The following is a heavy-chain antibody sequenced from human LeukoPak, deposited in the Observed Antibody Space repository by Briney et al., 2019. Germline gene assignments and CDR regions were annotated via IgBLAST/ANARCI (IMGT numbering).Heavy chain of an antibody. Sequence: LRLSCAASGFTFSSYSMNWVRQPPGKGLEWIGYIYYSGSTYYNPSLKSRVTISVDTSKNQFSLKLSSVTAADTAVYYCARERYGYPGYWGQGTLVTVSS. CDR2: IYYSGST. CDR3: ARERYGYPGY. D-gene: IGHD5-24*01. CDR1: GFTFSSYS. J-gene: IGHJ4*02. V-gene: IGHV4-30-4*08.